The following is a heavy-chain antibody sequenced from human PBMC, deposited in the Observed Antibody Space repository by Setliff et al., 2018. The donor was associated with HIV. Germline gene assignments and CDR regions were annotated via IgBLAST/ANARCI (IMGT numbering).Heavy chain of an antibody. V-gene: IGHV4-38-2*01. CDR1: GYSISSGYY. D-gene: IGHD1-1*01. J-gene: IGHJ5*02. Sequence: SETLSLTCAVSGYSISSGYYWGWVRQSPGKGLEWIGSIYHSGSTHYNPYLKSRVTISVDTSKNQFSLNLSSVTAADTAVYYCAQEERDAYNYWFYPWGQGTLVTVSS. CDR2: IYHSGST. CDR3: AQEERDAYNYWFYP.